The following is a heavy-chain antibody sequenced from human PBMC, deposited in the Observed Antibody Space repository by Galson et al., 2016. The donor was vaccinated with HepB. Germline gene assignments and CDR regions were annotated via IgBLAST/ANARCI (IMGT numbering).Heavy chain of an antibody. V-gene: IGHV3-9*01. CDR2: ISWNSDSI. D-gene: IGHD6-19*01. CDR3: AKGSPGIAVPKPLTD. J-gene: IGHJ4*02. Sequence: SLRLSCAASGFTFDEYAMHWVRQAPGKGLEWVSGISWNSDSIGYADSVRGRFTISRDTAKNSLYLQLNSLRPEDTAVYYCAKGSPGIAVPKPLTDWGQGTLVTVSS. CDR1: GFTFDEYA.